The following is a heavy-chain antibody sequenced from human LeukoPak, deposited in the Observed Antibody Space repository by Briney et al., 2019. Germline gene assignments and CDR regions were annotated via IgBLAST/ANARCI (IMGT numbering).Heavy chain of an antibody. CDR1: GGSISSSSYY. J-gene: IGHJ4*02. V-gene: IGHV4-39*01. CDR3: VMTHRIGLLNY. CDR2: IYYSGST. Sequence: PSETLSLTCTVSGGSISSSSYYWGWIRPPPGKGLVWIGSIYYSGSTYYNPSLKSRVTISEDTSKNQFSLKLSCVTSADTAVYYCVMTHRIGLLNYRGQGTLVTVSS. D-gene: IGHD2-21*01.